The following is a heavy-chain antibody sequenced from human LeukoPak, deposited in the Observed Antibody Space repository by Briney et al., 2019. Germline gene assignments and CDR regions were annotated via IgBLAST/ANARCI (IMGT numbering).Heavy chain of an antibody. D-gene: IGHD2-8*02. CDR1: GFTFSSYS. CDR3: AKVVAGGSVYYGMDV. Sequence: PGGSLRLSCAASGFTFSSYSMNWVRQAPGKGLEWVSSISSSSSYIYYADSVKGRFTISRDNAKNSLYLQMNSLRAEDTAVYYCAKVVAGGSVYYGMDVWGQGTTVTVSS. J-gene: IGHJ6*02. CDR2: ISSSSSYI. V-gene: IGHV3-21*01.